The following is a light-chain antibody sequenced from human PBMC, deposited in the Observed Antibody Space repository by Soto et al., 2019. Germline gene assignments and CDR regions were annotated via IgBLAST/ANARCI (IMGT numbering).Light chain of an antibody. CDR1: RTVDGNY. Sequence: PWERATLSCRASRTVDGNYLAWYHQKPGQAPRLLIHSASTRAPGIPDRFSASGAGTDFTLTISRLEPEDSAVYYCQQYSASPRTFGPGTKVEVK. J-gene: IGKJ1*01. CDR2: SAS. CDR3: QQYSASPRT. V-gene: IGKV3-20*01.